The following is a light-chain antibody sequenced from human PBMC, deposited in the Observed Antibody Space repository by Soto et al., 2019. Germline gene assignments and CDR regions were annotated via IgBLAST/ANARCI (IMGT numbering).Light chain of an antibody. J-gene: IGKJ2*01. V-gene: IGKV3D-15*01. Sequence: EIVMTQSPATLSVSPGERATLSCRASQNVNNKLAWYQQKPGQAPRLIIYDSSSRATGIPARFSGSGSGTEFTLTISSLQSEDFALYYCQQYNNWPPVYTFGLGTKLEIK. CDR2: DSS. CDR3: QQYNNWPPVYT. CDR1: QNVNNK.